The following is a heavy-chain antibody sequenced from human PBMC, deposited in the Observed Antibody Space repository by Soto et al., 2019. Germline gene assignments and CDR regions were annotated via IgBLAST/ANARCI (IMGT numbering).Heavy chain of an antibody. J-gene: IGHJ6*02. Sequence: GECLKISCKGSGYSFTSYWIGWVRQMPGKGLEWMGIIYPGDSDTRYSPSFQGQVTISADKSISTAYLQWSSLKASDTAMYYCARRSDTAMVTDYYGMDVWGQGTTVTVS. CDR3: ARRSDTAMVTDYYGMDV. CDR2: IYPGDSDT. CDR1: GYSFTSYW. V-gene: IGHV5-51*01. D-gene: IGHD5-18*01.